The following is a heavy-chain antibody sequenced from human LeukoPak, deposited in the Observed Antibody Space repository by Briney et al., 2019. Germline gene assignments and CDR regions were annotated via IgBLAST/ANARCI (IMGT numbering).Heavy chain of an antibody. CDR2: ISSSSSYI. Sequence: PGGSLRLPCAASGFTFSSYSMNWVRQAPGKGLEWVSSISSSSSYIYYADSVKGRFTISRDNSKNTLYLQMNSLRAEDTAVYYCARDNVVPAAMSFYYYYYMDVWGKGTTVTVSS. CDR1: GFTFSSYS. J-gene: IGHJ6*03. CDR3: ARDNVVPAAMSFYYYYYMDV. D-gene: IGHD2-2*01. V-gene: IGHV3-21*04.